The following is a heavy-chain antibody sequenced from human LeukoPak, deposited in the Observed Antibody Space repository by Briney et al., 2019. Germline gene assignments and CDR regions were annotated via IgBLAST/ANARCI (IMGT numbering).Heavy chain of an antibody. J-gene: IGHJ3*02. D-gene: IGHD2-2*01. V-gene: IGHV3-23*01. CDR2: ISGSGGST. CDR1: GFTFSSYA. CDR3: ARPRDIVVVPAAIGWDAFDI. Sequence: PGGSLRLSCAASGFTFSSYAMSWVRQAPGKGLEWVSAISGSGGSTYYADSVKGRFTISRDNSKNTLYLQMNSLRAEDTAVYYCARPRDIVVVPAAIGWDAFDIWGQGTMVTVSS.